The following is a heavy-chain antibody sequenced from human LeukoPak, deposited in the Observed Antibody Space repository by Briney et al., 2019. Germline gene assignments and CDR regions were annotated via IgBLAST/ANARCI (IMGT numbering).Heavy chain of an antibody. CDR1: GFTFSSYA. V-gene: IGHV3-23*01. J-gene: IGHJ4*02. Sequence: GGSLRLSCAASGFTFSSYAMGWVRQAPGKGLEWVSAITASGGNTYYADSVKGRFTISRDNSTKTLYLQVNSLRAEDTAVYYCAKGNGYSYGRYYFDYWGQGTLVTVSS. CDR2: ITASGGNT. CDR3: AKGNGYSYGRYYFDY. D-gene: IGHD5-18*01.